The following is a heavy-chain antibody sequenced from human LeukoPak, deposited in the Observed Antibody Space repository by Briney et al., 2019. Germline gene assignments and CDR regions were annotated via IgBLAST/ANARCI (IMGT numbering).Heavy chain of an antibody. V-gene: IGHV4-61*02. J-gene: IGHJ4*02. CDR3: AIARYGDYVDY. Sequence: SETLSLTCTVSGGSISSGSYYWSWIRQPAGKGLEWIGRIYTSGSTNYNPSLKSRVTISVDTSKNQFSLKLSSVTAADTAVYYCAIARYGDYVDYWGQGTLVTVSS. CDR2: IYTSGST. CDR1: GGSISSGSYY. D-gene: IGHD4-17*01.